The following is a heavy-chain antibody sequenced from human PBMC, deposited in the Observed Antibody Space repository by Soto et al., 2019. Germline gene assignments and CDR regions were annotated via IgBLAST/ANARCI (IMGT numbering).Heavy chain of an antibody. J-gene: IGHJ6*02. D-gene: IGHD2-15*01. CDR1: GYTFSNSG. CDR3: EKWSGGSRITVWGSIPMGV. Sequence: QVHLVQSGNEVKKPGASVKVSCQTSGYTFSNSGLTWVRQAPGQGLEWMGWISGYKGDTYYAQKFPGRLPVTTDTSTSTAYMELRSLRSADTAMYYFEKWSGGSRITVWGSIPMGVGGQGTTVTVSS. V-gene: IGHV1-18*01. CDR2: ISGYKGDT.